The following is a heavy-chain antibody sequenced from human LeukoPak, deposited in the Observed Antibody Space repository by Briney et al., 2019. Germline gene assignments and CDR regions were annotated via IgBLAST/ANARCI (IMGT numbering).Heavy chain of an antibody. Sequence: ASVKVSCKTSGYTFTNYYVHWVRQAPGHGLEWMGYIIPDSGGADYDQRFQGRVTMTRDKSISTVYVELSSLRSDDTAVYYCSTEDKYCSGANCGKYWGQGTLVTVSS. CDR1: GYTFTNYY. D-gene: IGHD2-15*01. V-gene: IGHV1-2*02. CDR2: IIPDSGGA. CDR3: STEDKYCSGANCGKY. J-gene: IGHJ4*02.